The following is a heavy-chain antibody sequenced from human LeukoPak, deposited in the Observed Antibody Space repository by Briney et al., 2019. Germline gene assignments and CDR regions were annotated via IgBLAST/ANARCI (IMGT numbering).Heavy chain of an antibody. CDR3: ALTPDYYGSGSFDY. D-gene: IGHD3-10*01. V-gene: IGHV3-7*01. J-gene: IGHJ4*02. CDR2: IKEDGSEK. CDR1: GFTFSSYW. Sequence: GGSLRLSCAASGFTFSSYWMSWVRQAPGKGLEWVADIKEDGSEKYYVDSVKGRFTISRDNAKNSLYLQMNSLRAEDTAVYYCALTPDYYGSGSFDYWGQGTLVTVSS.